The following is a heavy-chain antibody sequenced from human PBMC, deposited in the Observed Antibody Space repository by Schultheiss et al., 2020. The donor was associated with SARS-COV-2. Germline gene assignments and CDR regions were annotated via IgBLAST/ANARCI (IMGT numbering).Heavy chain of an antibody. D-gene: IGHD1-26*01. V-gene: IGHV4-39*01. CDR2: IYYSGST. Sequence: SQTLSLTCTVSGGSISSSSYYWGWIRQPPGKGLEWIGSIYYSGSTYYNPSLKSRVTISVDTSKNQFSLKLSSVTAADTAVYYCARLGWELLPDYWGQGTLVTVSS. CDR1: GGSISSSSYY. CDR3: ARLGWELLPDY. J-gene: IGHJ4*02.